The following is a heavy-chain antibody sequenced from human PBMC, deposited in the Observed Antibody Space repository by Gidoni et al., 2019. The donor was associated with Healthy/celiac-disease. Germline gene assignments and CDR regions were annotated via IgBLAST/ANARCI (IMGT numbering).Heavy chain of an antibody. J-gene: IGHJ6*02. D-gene: IGHD3-16*01. CDR1: GGSISSYY. Sequence: GGSISSYYWSWIRQPPGKGLEWIGYIYYSGSTNYNPSLKSRVTISVDTSKNQFSLKLSSVTAADTAVYYCARDDGVGTYGMDVWGQGTTVTVSS. CDR2: IYYSGST. V-gene: IGHV4-59*01. CDR3: ARDDGVGTYGMDV.